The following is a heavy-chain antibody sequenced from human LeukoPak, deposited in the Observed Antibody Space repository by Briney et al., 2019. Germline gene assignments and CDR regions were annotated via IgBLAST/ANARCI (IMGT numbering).Heavy chain of an antibody. CDR3: AKRIGRYFDLDY. J-gene: IGHJ4*02. V-gene: IGHV3-30*18. D-gene: IGHD3-9*01. Sequence: GRSLRLSCAASGFTFSSYGMHWVRQAPGEGLEWVAIISYDGSDKYYADSVKGRFTISRDNSKSTLYLQMNSLRAEDTAVYYCAKRIGRYFDLDYWGQGTLVTVSS. CDR1: GFTFSSYG. CDR2: ISYDGSDK.